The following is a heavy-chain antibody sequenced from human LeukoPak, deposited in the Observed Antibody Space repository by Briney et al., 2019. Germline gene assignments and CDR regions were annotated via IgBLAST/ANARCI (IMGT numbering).Heavy chain of an antibody. V-gene: IGHV3-23*01. Sequence: GSLILSCAASGFTFGSYAMSWVRQAPGKGLEWVSTFSGGATYYADSVKGRFTLSRDNAKNSLYLQMNSLRAEDTAVYYCARDRSGSYGYTGYFDYWGQGTLVTVSS. CDR2: FSGGAT. D-gene: IGHD1-26*01. CDR3: ARDRSGSYGYTGYFDY. J-gene: IGHJ4*02. CDR1: GFTFGSYA.